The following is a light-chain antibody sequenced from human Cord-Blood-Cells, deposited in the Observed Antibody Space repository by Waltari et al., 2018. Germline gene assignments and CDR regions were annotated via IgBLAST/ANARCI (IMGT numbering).Light chain of an antibody. CDR2: EDS. Sequence: SYELTQPPSVSVSPGQTARITCSGDALPNKYAYLYQQKSGQAPVLVIYEDSKRPSGIPERFSGSSSGTMATLTISGAQVEDEADYYCYSTDSSGNHGVFGGGTKLTVL. J-gene: IGLJ3*02. V-gene: IGLV3-10*01. CDR1: ALPNKY. CDR3: YSTDSSGNHGV.